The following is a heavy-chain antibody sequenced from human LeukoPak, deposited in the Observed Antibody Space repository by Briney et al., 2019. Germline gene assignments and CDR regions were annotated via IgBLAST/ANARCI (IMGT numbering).Heavy chain of an antibody. CDR2: ISYDGSNK. V-gene: IGHV3-30*18. Sequence: GGSLRLSCAASGFTFSSYGMHWVRQAPGKGLEWVAVISYDGSNKYYADSVKGRFTISRDNSKNTLYLQMNILRAEDTAVYYCAKDFESHGWLQYGEPSNYYYYGMDVWGQGTTVTVSS. D-gene: IGHD5-24*01. CDR3: AKDFESHGWLQYGEPSNYYYYGMDV. CDR1: GFTFSSYG. J-gene: IGHJ6*02.